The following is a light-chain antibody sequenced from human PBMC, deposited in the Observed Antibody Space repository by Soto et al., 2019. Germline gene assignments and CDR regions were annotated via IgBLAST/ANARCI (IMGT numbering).Light chain of an antibody. V-gene: IGLV2-14*01. CDR2: EVT. CDR1: TSDVGSYDY. Sequence: QSALTQPASVSGSPGQSITISCTGSTSDVGSYDYVTWFQQYTGKAPKGMIYEVTNRPSGVSHRFSGSKSGNTASLTISGLQAEDEADYFCSSYTSTSVFYVFGTGTKLTVL. CDR3: SSYTSTSVFYV. J-gene: IGLJ1*01.